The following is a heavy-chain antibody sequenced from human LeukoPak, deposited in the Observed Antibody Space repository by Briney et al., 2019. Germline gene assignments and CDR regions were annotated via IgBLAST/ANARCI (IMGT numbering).Heavy chain of an antibody. Sequence: SQTLSLTCAISGDTVSGNSGAWIWIRQSPSRGLEWLGRTYYMSKWFHEYAVSVKGRITISPDTANNQFSLHLSSVTADDTGVYYCARALERYYFDFWGQGTLVTVSS. J-gene: IGHJ4*02. CDR1: GDTVSGNSGA. CDR3: ARALERYYFDF. D-gene: IGHD1-1*01. CDR2: TYYMSKWFH. V-gene: IGHV6-1*01.